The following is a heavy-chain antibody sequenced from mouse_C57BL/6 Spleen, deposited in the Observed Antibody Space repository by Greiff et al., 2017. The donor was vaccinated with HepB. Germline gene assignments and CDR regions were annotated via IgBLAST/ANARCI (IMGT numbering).Heavy chain of an antibody. CDR1: GFSLTSYG. D-gene: IGHD1-1*01. CDR2: IWSGGST. J-gene: IGHJ2*01. Sequence: VKLMESGPGLVQPSQSLSITCTVSGFSLTSYGVHWVRQSPGKGLEWLGVIWSGGSTDYNAAFISRLSISKDNSKSQVFFKMNSLQADDTAIYYCARKWSSYDYFDYWGQGTTLTVSS. CDR3: ARKWSSYDYFDY. V-gene: IGHV2-2*01.